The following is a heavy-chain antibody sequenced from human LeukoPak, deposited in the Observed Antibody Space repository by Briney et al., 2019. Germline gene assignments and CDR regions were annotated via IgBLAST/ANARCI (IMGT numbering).Heavy chain of an antibody. CDR1: GFTFSNAW. J-gene: IGHJ3*02. D-gene: IGHD3-3*01. CDR2: IKSKTDGGTT. V-gene: IGHV3-15*01. CDR3: TTYDFWSVSYAFDI. Sequence: GGSLRLSCAASGFTFSNAWMSWVRQAPGKGLEWVGRIKSKTDGGTTDYAAPGKGRFTISRDDSKNTLYLQMNSLKTEDTAVYYCTTYDFWSVSYAFDIWGQGTMVTVSS.